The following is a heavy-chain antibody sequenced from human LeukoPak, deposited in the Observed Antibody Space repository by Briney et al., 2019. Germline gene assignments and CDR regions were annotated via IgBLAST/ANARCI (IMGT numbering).Heavy chain of an antibody. J-gene: IGHJ4*01. CDR1: GFNVSSYS. Sequence: GGSLRLSCAASGFNVSSYSMNWVRQAPGKGLEWVSYISSISSTIYYADSVKGRFTISRDNAKNSLFLQMNSLRDEDTAVYYCASESRNSGPFDNLGHGTLVTLSS. CDR3: ASESRNSGPFDN. CDR2: ISSISSTI. V-gene: IGHV3-48*02. D-gene: IGHD2/OR15-2a*01.